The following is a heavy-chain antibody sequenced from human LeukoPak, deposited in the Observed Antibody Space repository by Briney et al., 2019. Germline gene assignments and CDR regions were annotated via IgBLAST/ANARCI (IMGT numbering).Heavy chain of an antibody. CDR3: ARRRYSSGPADY. CDR1: GYTFTNYW. D-gene: IGHD6-19*01. J-gene: IGHJ4*02. V-gene: IGHV5-51*01. Sequence: SGGSLRLSCTATGYTFTNYWIAWVRQMPGRGLEWLGMMYPGDSDVRYSLSFAGQITISVDRATNTTHLQWSSLKASDTGIYFCARRRYSSGPADYWGQGTQVIASS. CDR2: MYPGDSDV.